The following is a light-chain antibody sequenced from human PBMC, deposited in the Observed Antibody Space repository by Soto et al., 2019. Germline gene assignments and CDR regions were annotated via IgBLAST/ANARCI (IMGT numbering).Light chain of an antibody. J-gene: IGLJ1*01. CDR3: AAWDDSLNAYV. CDR2: SGK. Sequence: QSVLTQPPSASGTPGQRVTISCSGSNSNIGSNTVNWYQQLPGTAPRFLIYSGKQRPPGVPERFSGSKSGTSASLAIGGLQSEDEADYYCAAWDDSLNAYVFGTGTKLTVL. V-gene: IGLV1-44*01. CDR1: NSNIGSNT.